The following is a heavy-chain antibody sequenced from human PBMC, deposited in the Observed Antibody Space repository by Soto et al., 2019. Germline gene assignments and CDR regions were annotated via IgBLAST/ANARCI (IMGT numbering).Heavy chain of an antibody. Sequence: QVQLVQSGAEVKKPGASVKVSCKASGYTFTGYYMHWVRQAPGPGLEWMGWINPNSGGTNYAQKFQGWVTMTRDTSISTAYMELSRLRSDDTAVYYCAIARRPSYNIHYYGMDVWGQGTTVTVSS. CDR3: AIARRPSYNIHYYGMDV. CDR1: GYTFTGYY. D-gene: IGHD1-26*01. CDR2: INPNSGGT. V-gene: IGHV1-2*04. J-gene: IGHJ6*02.